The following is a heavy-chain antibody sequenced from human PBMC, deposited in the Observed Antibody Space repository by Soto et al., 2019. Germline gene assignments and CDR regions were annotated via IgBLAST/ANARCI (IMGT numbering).Heavy chain of an antibody. Sequence: GASVKVSCKASGFTFTSSAMQWVRQARGQRLEWIGWIVVGSGNTNYAQKFQERVTITRDMSTSTAYMELSSLRSEDTAVYYCAAERGLFSGWPLNYYYYMDVWGKGTTVTVSS. CDR1: GFTFTSSA. CDR2: IVVGSGNT. CDR3: AAERGLFSGWPLNYYYYMDV. D-gene: IGHD6-19*01. J-gene: IGHJ6*03. V-gene: IGHV1-58*02.